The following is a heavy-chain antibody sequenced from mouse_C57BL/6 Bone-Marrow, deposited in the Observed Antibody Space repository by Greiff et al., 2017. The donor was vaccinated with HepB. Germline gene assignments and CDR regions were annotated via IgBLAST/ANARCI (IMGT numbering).Heavy chain of an antibody. J-gene: IGHJ4*01. D-gene: IGHD1-1*01. Sequence: VHVKQSGAELVRPGASVKLSCTASGFNIKDDYMHWVKQRPEQGLEWIGWIDPENGDTEYASKFQGKATITADTSSNTAYLQLSSLTSEDTAVYCCTCTVVATWGDAMDYWGQGTSVTVSS. CDR3: TCTVVATWGDAMDY. V-gene: IGHV14-4*01. CDR2: IDPENGDT. CDR1: GFNIKDDY.